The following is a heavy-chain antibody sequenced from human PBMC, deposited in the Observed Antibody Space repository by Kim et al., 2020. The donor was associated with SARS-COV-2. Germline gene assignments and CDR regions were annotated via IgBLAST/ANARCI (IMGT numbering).Heavy chain of an antibody. CDR2: ISGDGGST. V-gene: IGHV3-43*02. CDR1: GFTFDDYA. D-gene: IGHD5-12*01. CDR3: AKDDSGYGLSPSDY. J-gene: IGHJ4*02. Sequence: GGSLRLSCAASGFTFDDYAMHWVRQAPGTGLELVSLISGDGGSTYYADSVKGRFTISRDNSKNSLYLQMNSLRTEDTALYYCAKDDSGYGLSPSDYWGQGTLVTVSS.